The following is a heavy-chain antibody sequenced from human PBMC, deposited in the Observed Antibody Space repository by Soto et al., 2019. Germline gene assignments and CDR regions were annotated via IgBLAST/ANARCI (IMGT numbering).Heavy chain of an antibody. D-gene: IGHD3-10*01. J-gene: IGHJ6*02. CDR1: GFTFSSYG. CDR3: AGGSLHDPEKIWFGELLSYYYYYGMDV. V-gene: IGHV3-30*03. Sequence: GGSLRLSCAASGFTFSSYGMHWVRQAPGKGLEWVAVISYNGSNNFYADSVKGRFTISRDNSKNTLYLQMNSLRSEDTAVYYCAGGSLHDPEKIWFGELLSYYYYYGMDVWGQGTTVTVSS. CDR2: ISYNGSNN.